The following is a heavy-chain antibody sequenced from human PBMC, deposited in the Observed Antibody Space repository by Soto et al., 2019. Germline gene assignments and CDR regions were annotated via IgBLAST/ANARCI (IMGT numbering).Heavy chain of an antibody. D-gene: IGHD1-7*01. CDR1: GFTVSRNY. CDR3: ARDYRKLELCHYYYGMDV. V-gene: IGHV3-53*01. Sequence: EVQLVESGGGLIQPGGSLRLSCAASGFTVSRNYMSWVRQAPGKGLEWVSVIYSGGSTYYADSVKGRFTISRDNSKNTLYRQMNSLRAEDTAVYYCARDYRKLELCHYYYGMDVWGHGTTVTVSS. CDR2: IYSGGST. J-gene: IGHJ6*02.